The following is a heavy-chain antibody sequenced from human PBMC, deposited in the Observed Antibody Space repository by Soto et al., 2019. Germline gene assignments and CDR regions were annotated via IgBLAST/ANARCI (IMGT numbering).Heavy chain of an antibody. D-gene: IGHD3-10*01. CDR3: ASLGEAFDP. CDR2: IFPGDSDT. J-gene: IGHJ5*02. CDR1: GYTFTSFW. V-gene: IGHV5-51*01. Sequence: GESLKISCKGSGYTFTSFWIGWVRQMPGKGLEWMGIIFPGDSDTRYSPSFQGQVTLSVDKSIGTAYLQMNSLRAEDTAVYYCASLGEAFDPWGQGTLVTVSS.